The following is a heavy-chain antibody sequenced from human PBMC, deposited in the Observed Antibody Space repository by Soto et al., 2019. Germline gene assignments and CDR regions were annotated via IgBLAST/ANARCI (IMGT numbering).Heavy chain of an antibody. CDR2: ISYDGSNK. V-gene: IGHV3-30*18. D-gene: IGHD3-3*01. CDR3: AKGLPYYDFWSGYYGP. Sequence: PGGSLRLSCAASGFTFSSYGMHWVRQAPGKGLEWVAVISYDGSNKYYADSVKGRFTISRDNSKNTLYLQMNSLRAEDTAVYYCAKGLPYYDFWSGYYGPWGQGTLVTVSS. J-gene: IGHJ5*02. CDR1: GFTFSSYG.